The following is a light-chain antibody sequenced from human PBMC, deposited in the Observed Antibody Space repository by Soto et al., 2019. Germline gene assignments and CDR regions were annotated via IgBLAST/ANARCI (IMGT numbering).Light chain of an antibody. Sequence: QSVFTQPPSVSAAPGQRVTISCSGSSSNIGNNYVSWYQQFPGTAPRLLIYENNVRPSGIPDRFSGSKSGTSATLGIIGLQTGDEAYYYCAAWDSPDYVFGTGTKLTVL. J-gene: IGLJ1*01. CDR2: ENN. CDR3: AAWDSPDYV. CDR1: SSNIGNNY. V-gene: IGLV1-51*02.